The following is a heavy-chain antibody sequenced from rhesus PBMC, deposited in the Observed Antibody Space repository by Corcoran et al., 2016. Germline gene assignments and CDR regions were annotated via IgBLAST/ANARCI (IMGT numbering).Heavy chain of an antibody. V-gene: IGHV4-173*01. CDR1: GGSISSNY. J-gene: IGHJ5-1*01. D-gene: IGHD6-43*01. Sequence: QLQLQESGPGLVKPSETLSLTCAVSGGSISSNYWSWIRQPPGQGLEWFGRITGSVGSTDYNPSLKSLVTISTDTSKNQFSLKLSSVTAADTAVYYCAREGLGSSSYVVGRFDVWGPGVLVTVSS. CDR2: ITGSVGST. CDR3: AREGLGSSSYVVGRFDV.